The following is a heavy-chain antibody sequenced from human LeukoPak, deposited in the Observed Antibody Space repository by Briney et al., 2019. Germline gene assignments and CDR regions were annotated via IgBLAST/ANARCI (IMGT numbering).Heavy chain of an antibody. V-gene: IGHV3-23*01. D-gene: IGHD6-19*01. CDR2: ICGSGGCT. J-gene: IGHJ4*02. CDR3: AKTTVGYSSGRYPGWPADC. CDR1: GFTVSNNY. Sequence: PGGSLRLSCAASGFTVSNNYMNWVRQSPGKGLEWVSGICGSGGCTYYADSVKGRFTISRDNSKNTVYLQMNSLTADDTAIYYCAKTTVGYSSGRYPGWPADCWGQGTLVTVSS.